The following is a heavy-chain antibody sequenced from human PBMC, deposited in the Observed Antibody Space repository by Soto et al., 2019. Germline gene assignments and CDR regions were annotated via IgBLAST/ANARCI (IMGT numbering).Heavy chain of an antibody. CDR2: IYWDNDK. CDR1: GFSFTTTGGG. V-gene: IGHV2-5*02. Sequence: SGPTLVNPTQTLTLTCTFSGFSFTTTGGGVGWIRKPPGKALEWLALIYWDNDKRYSPSLKSRLTITRDTSKNQVVLTMTTMDPVDTATYYCAHRQALGLGVAGTFDSWGQGILVTVSS. CDR3: AHRQALGLGVAGTFDS. D-gene: IGHD6-19*01. J-gene: IGHJ4*02.